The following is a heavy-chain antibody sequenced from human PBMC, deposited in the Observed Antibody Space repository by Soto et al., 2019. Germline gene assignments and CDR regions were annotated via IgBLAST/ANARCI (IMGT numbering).Heavy chain of an antibody. CDR1: GFSLSTSGMC. CDR2: IDWDDDK. D-gene: IGHD6-13*01. V-gene: IGHV2-70*11. Sequence: SGPTLVNPTQTLTLTCTFSGFSLSTSGMCVSWIRQPPGKALEWLARIDWDDDKYYSTSLKTRLTISKDTSKNQVVLTMTNMDPVDTATYYCARVSFSSWGRRYDYWGQGTLVTVSS. CDR3: ARVSFSSWGRRYDY. J-gene: IGHJ4*02.